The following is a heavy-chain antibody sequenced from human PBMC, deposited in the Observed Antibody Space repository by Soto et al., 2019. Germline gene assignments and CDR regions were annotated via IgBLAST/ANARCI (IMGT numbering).Heavy chain of an antibody. CDR1: EYSFRIYW. Sequence: GESLKISCQAFEYSFRIYWISWVRQKPGGGLEWMGRVDPNDSFATYSPTFEGHVSISVDKATNIVYLQWRSLRASDTATYYCARHQSGSGNSNFDFWGQGTPVTVSS. V-gene: IGHV5-10-1*01. CDR2: VDPNDSFA. D-gene: IGHD3-10*01. J-gene: IGHJ4*02. CDR3: ARHQSGSGNSNFDF.